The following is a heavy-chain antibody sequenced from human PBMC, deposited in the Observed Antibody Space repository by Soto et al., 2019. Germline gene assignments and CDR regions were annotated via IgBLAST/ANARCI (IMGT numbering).Heavy chain of an antibody. D-gene: IGHD6-13*01. J-gene: IGHJ6*02. Sequence: PGGSLRLSCAASGFTFSSYSMNWVRQAPGKGLEWVSYISSSSTIYYADSVKGRFTISRDNAKNSLYLQMNSLRDEDTAVYYCGRGVGLSIEQQLVLSYYYYGMDVWGQGTTVTVS. CDR1: GFTFSSYS. CDR3: GRGVGLSIEQQLVLSYYYYGMDV. CDR2: ISSSSTI. V-gene: IGHV3-48*02.